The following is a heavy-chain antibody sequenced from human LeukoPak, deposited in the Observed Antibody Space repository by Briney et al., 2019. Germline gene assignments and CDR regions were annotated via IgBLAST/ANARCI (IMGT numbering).Heavy chain of an antibody. D-gene: IGHD2-2*01. CDR3: ARLPAARYYFYHMDV. J-gene: IGHJ6*03. Sequence: GESLKISCNGSGYSFNTYWVTWVRQMPGKGLEWMGIIYPGDSDTRYSPSSEGHVTMSADKSTSTAYLQWSSLNASHTAVYYCARLPAARYYFYHMDVWGKGTPVTVSS. CDR2: IYPGDSDT. V-gene: IGHV5-51*01. CDR1: GYSFNTYW.